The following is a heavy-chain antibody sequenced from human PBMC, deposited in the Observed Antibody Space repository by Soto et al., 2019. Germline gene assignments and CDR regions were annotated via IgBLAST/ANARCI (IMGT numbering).Heavy chain of an antibody. J-gene: IGHJ4*02. V-gene: IGHV3-21*01. D-gene: IGHD3-3*01. CDR1: GFTFSSYS. Sequence: GGSLRLSCAASGFTFSSYSMNWVRQAPGKGLEWVSSISSSSSYIYYADSVKGRFTISRDNAKNSLYLQMNSLRAEDTAVYYCARGTQAGVSGIIPPYYFYYRGQRHLVPVSS. CDR2: ISSSSSYI. CDR3: ARGTQAGVSGIIPPYYFYY.